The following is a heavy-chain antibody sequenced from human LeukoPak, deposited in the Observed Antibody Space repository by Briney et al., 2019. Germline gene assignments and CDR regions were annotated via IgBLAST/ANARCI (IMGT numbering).Heavy chain of an antibody. D-gene: IGHD2-2*01. CDR1: GFTFSSYA. Sequence: GGSLRLSCAASGFTFSSYAMSWVRQAPGKGLEWVSAISGSGGSTYYADSVKGRFTISRDNSKNTLYLQMNSLRAEGTAVYYCAKVPEEYCSSTSCPFDYWGQGTLVTVSS. V-gene: IGHV3-23*01. J-gene: IGHJ4*02. CDR2: ISGSGGST. CDR3: AKVPEEYCSSTSCPFDY.